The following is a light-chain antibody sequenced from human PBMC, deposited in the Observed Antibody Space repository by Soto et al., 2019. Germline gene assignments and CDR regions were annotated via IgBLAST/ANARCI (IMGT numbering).Light chain of an antibody. CDR2: TTS. Sequence: DIQMTQSPSFVSASVGDRVSVTCRASQDISSWLAWYQQKPGKAPKLLIYTTSTLGSGVPSRFSGSRSGTDFTLTISGLQPEDFATYYCQQANRFPITFGQGTRLEIK. V-gene: IGKV1-12*01. CDR3: QQANRFPIT. J-gene: IGKJ5*01. CDR1: QDISSW.